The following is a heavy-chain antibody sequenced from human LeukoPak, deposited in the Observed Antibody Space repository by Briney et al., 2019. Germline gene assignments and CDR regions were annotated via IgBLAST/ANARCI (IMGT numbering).Heavy chain of an antibody. CDR2: INHSGST. J-gene: IGHJ5*02. CDR1: GGSFSGYY. D-gene: IGHD2-2*01. CDR3: ARGIIVVVPAAGGNWFDP. Sequence: PSETLSLTCAVYGGSFSGYYWSWIRQPPGKGLEWIGEINHSGSTNYNPSLKSRVTISVDTSKNQFSLKLSSVTAADTAVYYRARGIIVVVPAAGGNWFDPWGQGTLVTVSS. V-gene: IGHV4-34*01.